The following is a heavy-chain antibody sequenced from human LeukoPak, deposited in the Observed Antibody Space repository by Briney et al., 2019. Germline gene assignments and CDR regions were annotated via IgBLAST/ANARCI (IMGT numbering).Heavy chain of an antibody. CDR1: GFTFSSYA. D-gene: IGHD3-22*01. V-gene: IGHV3-30-3*01. Sequence: GGSLRLSCAASGFTFSSYAMRWVRQAPGKGLEWVAVISYDGSSKYYADSVKGRFTISRDNSKNTLYLQMNSLRAEDTAVYYCARGQGIGYYYDSSGIGYFDYWGQGTLVTVSS. J-gene: IGHJ4*02. CDR2: ISYDGSSK. CDR3: ARGQGIGYYYDSSGIGYFDY.